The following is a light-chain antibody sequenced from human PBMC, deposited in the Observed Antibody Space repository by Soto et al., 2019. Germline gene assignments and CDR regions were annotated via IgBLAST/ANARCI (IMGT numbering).Light chain of an antibody. Sequence: EIVLTQSPGTLSLSPGERATLSCRASQSVASNYLAWYQQKPGQAPRLLFSGASSRATGIPDRFSGSGSGTDFTLTISRLEPEDFAVYYCQQYGNSPPTFGQGTRLDIK. CDR1: QSVASNY. CDR3: QQYGNSPPT. V-gene: IGKV3-20*01. J-gene: IGKJ5*01. CDR2: GAS.